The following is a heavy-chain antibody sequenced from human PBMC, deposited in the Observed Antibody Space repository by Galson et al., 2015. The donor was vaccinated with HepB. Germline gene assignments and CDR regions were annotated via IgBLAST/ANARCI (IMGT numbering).Heavy chain of an antibody. CDR3: AKGDMTTAYYFDY. J-gene: IGHJ4*02. V-gene: IGHV3-33*06. Sequence: SLRLSCAASGFTFSSYGMHWVRQAPGKGLEWVAVIWYDGSNKYYADSVKDRFTISRDNSKNTLYLQMNSLRAEDTAVYYCAKGDMTTAYYFDYWGQGTLVTVSS. CDR2: IWYDGSNK. CDR1: GFTFSSYG. D-gene: IGHD4-17*01.